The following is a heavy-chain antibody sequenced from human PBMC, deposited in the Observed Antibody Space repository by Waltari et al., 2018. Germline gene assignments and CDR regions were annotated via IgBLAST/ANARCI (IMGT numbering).Heavy chain of an antibody. J-gene: IGHJ6*03. V-gene: IGHV2-5*01. CDR3: AHRPRPAIWFGNYMDV. D-gene: IGHD3-10*01. CDR1: GFSLSTSGVG. Sequence: QITLKESGPTLVNPTQTLTLTCTFSGFSLSTSGVGVGCIRQPPGKALEWLALIYWNDDKRYSPSLKSRLTITKETTKNQVVLTMTNMDPVDTATYYCAHRPRPAIWFGNYMDVWGKGTTVTVSS. CDR2: IYWNDDK.